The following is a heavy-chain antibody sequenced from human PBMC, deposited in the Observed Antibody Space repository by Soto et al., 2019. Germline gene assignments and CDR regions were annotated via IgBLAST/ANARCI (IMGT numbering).Heavy chain of an antibody. V-gene: IGHV1-69*08. J-gene: IGHJ6*03. CDR2: IIPILGIA. Sequence: QVQLVPSGAEVKKPGSSVKVSCKASGGTFSSYTISWVRQAPGQGLEWMGRIIPILGIANYAQKFQGRVTITADKSTSTDYMELSSLRSEDTAVYYGERDSPFKDAIHHYYYYYDMDVWGKGTTVTVSS. CDR1: GGTFSSYT. D-gene: IGHD2-8*01. CDR3: ERDSPFKDAIHHYYYYYDMDV.